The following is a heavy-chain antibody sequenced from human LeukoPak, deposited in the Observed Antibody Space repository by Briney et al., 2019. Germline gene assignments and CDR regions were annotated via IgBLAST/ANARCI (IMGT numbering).Heavy chain of an antibody. Sequence: PGGSLRLSCAASGXTFSSYAMSWVRQAPGKGLEWVSALSGSGGSTHYADSVKGRFTISRDNSKNTLYLQMNSLRAEDTAVYYCAKVSPRTNSYDSSGYAFLDWGQGTLVTVSS. CDR1: GXTFSSYA. CDR2: LSGSGGST. D-gene: IGHD3-22*01. J-gene: IGHJ1*01. V-gene: IGHV3-23*01. CDR3: AKVSPRTNSYDSSGYAFLD.